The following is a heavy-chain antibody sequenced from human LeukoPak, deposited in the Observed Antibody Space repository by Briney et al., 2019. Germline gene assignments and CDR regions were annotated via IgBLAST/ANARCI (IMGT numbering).Heavy chain of an antibody. V-gene: IGHV3-15*01. CDR3: ITLIRSSRTSWYADY. D-gene: IGHD2-2*01. Sequence: KSGGSLRLSCAASGFTFSNAWMSWVRQAPGKGLEWVGRIKSKTDGGTTDYAAPVKGRFTISRDGSKDTLYLQMNSLRTEDTAVYYCITLIRSSRTSWYADYWGQGTLVTV. J-gene: IGHJ4*02. CDR2: IKSKTDGGTT. CDR1: GFTFSNAW.